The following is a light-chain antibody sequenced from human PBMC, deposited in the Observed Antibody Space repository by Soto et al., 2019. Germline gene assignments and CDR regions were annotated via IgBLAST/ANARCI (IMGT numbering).Light chain of an antibody. CDR3: QQRGNWPPT. J-gene: IGKJ2*01. Sequence: EIVLTQSPATLSLSPGERATLSCRASQSVSSYLAWYQQKPSQAPRLLIYEASSRATGIPARFSGSGSATDFTLTISSLEPEDFAVYYCQQRGNWPPTFGQGTKLEIK. V-gene: IGKV3-11*01. CDR1: QSVSSY. CDR2: EAS.